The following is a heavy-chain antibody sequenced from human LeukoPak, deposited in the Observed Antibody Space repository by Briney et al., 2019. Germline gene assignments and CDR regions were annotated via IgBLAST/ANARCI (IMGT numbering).Heavy chain of an antibody. CDR2: IYYSGST. CDR3: ARGQHSYGYFNGFDY. V-gene: IGHV4-59*01. CDR1: GGSISSYY. D-gene: IGHD5-18*01. J-gene: IGHJ4*02. Sequence: SETLSLTCTVSGGSISSYYWNWIRQPPGKGLEWIGYIYYSGSTNYNPSLESRVTMSVDTSKNQFSLKLSSVTAADTAVYYCARGQHSYGYFNGFDYWGQGTLVTVSS.